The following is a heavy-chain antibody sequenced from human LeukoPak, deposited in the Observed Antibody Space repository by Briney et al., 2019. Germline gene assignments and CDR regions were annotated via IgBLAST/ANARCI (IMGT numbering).Heavy chain of an antibody. J-gene: IGHJ1*01. Sequence: ASVKVSCKASGYTFTTYSLAWVRQAPGQSLEWMGWISVNNGGTNYAQSFQDRVTLTRDTSTNTAYLELRSLRSDDTAIIYCASATQPRGYFLHWGQGTLVTVSS. V-gene: IGHV1-18*01. CDR1: GYTFTTYS. D-gene: IGHD2-2*01. CDR3: ASATQPRGYFLH. CDR2: ISVNNGGT.